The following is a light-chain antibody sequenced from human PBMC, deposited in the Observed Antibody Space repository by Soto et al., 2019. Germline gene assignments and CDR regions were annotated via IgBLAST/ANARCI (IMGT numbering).Light chain of an antibody. V-gene: IGLV1-44*01. Sequence: HSVLTQPPSASGTPGQRVTISCSGSSSNIGSNSVYWYHQLPGTAPTLLIYGNDERPSGVPDRFSGSKSGTSASLAISGLQSEDEAEYYCAAWDDSLNGVLFGGGTKLTVL. J-gene: IGLJ2*01. CDR2: GND. CDR3: AAWDDSLNGVL. CDR1: SSNIGSNS.